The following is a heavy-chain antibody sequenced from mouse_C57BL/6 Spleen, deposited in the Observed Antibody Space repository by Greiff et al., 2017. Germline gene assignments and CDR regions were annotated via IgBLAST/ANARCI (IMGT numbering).Heavy chain of an antibody. D-gene: IGHD4-1*01. V-gene: IGHV5-17*01. Sequence: EVQVVESGGGLVKPGGSLKLSCAASGFTFSDYGMHWVRQAPEKGLEWVAYSSSGSSTIYYADTVKGRFTISRDNAKNTLFLQMTSLRSEDTAMYYCAREAGEYYAMDDWGQGTSVTVAS. CDR3: AREAGEYYAMDD. CDR2: SSSGSSTI. J-gene: IGHJ4*01. CDR1: GFTFSDYG.